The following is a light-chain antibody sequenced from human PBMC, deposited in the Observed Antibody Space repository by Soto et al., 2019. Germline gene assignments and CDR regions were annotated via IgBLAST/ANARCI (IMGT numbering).Light chain of an antibody. V-gene: IGLV1-51*01. CDR3: ATWDSSLSAGV. CDR2: DND. CDR1: SSNIGNNY. Sequence: QSVLTQPTSVSAAPGQKVTISCSGSSSNIGNNYVSWYKQLPGTAPKLLIYDNDKRPSGIPDRFSGSKSGTSATLGITGLQTGDEADYYCATWDSSLSAGVFGGGTKLTVL. J-gene: IGLJ3*02.